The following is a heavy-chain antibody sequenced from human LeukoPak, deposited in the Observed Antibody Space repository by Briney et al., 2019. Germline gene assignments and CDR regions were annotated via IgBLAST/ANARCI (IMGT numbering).Heavy chain of an antibody. CDR2: ISYDGSNK. CDR1: GFTFSNFG. Sequence: GGSLRHSCAASGFTFSNFGMYWVRQAPGKGLEWVAVISYDGSNKYHADSVKGRFTISRDNSKNTLSLQMNSLRLEDTAVYYCARDKYGYTTPNDYWGQGTLVTVSS. V-gene: IGHV3-30-3*01. CDR3: ARDKYGYTTPNDY. J-gene: IGHJ4*02. D-gene: IGHD5-24*01.